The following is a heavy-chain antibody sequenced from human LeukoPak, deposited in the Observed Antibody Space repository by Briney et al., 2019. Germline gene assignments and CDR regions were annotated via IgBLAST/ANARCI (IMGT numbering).Heavy chain of an antibody. J-gene: IGHJ4*02. V-gene: IGHV4-59*01. D-gene: IGHD3-16*02. Sequence: SETLSLTCTVSGGSISSYYWSWIRQPPGKGLEWIGYIYYSGSTNYNPSLKSRVTISVETSKNQFSLKLSSVTAADTAVYYCARVPDYVWGSYRYGYFDYWGRGTLVTVSS. CDR2: IYYSGST. CDR3: ARVPDYVWGSYRYGYFDY. CDR1: GGSISSYY.